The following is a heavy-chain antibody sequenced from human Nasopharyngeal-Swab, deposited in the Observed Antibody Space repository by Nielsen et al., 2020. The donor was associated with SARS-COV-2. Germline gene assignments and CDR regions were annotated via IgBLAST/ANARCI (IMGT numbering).Heavy chain of an antibody. CDR1: GFTFSDYY. D-gene: IGHD5-18*01. Sequence: GESLKISCAASGFTFSDYYMSWIRQAPGKGLEWVSYISSSSSYTNYADSVKGRFTISRDNAKNSLYLQMNSLRAEDTAVYYCARPGQLWLGGLSYWGQGTLVTVSS. CDR2: ISSSSSYT. J-gene: IGHJ4*02. CDR3: ARPGQLWLGGLSY. V-gene: IGHV3-11*06.